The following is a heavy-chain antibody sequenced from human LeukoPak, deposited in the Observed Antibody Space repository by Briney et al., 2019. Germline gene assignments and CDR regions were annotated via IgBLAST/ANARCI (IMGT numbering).Heavy chain of an antibody. Sequence: GGSLRLSCAVSGITLSNYGMSWVRQAPGKGLEWVAGISGSGGATNYADSVKGRFTISRDSPKNTLYLQMNSLRAEDTAVYYCARGGASGSYSDYWGQGTLVTVSS. CDR2: ISGSGGAT. D-gene: IGHD1-26*01. J-gene: IGHJ4*02. CDR3: ARGGASGSYSDY. CDR1: GITLSNYG. V-gene: IGHV3-23*01.